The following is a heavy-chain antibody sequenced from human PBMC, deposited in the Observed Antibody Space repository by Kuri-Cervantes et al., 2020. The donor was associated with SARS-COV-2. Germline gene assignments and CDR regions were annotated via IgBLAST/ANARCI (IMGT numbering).Heavy chain of an antibody. CDR1: GFTFSSYA. V-gene: IGHV3-30*04. CDR3: ARANGITMFVETRPTDY. D-gene: IGHD3-10*02. J-gene: IGHJ4*02. Sequence: GESLKISCAASGFTFSSYAMHWVRQAPVKGLEWVAVIPYDGSNKYCADSVKGRFTISRDNSKNTLYLQMNSLRAEDTSVYYCARANGITMFVETRPTDYWGQGTLVTVSS. CDR2: IPYDGSNK.